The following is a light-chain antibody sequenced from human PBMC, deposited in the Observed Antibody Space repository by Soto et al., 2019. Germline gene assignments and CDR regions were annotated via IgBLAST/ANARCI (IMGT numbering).Light chain of an antibody. CDR1: SSNIGADFD. Sequence: QSALTQPPSVSGAPGQRVTISCTGSSSNIGADFDVHWYQQLPGTAPKLLIYGNSNRPSGVPDRFSGSKSGTSASLAITGLQAEDEADYYCQSYDSSLSGVLFGGGTKLTVL. CDR2: GNS. V-gene: IGLV1-40*01. CDR3: QSYDSSLSGVL. J-gene: IGLJ2*01.